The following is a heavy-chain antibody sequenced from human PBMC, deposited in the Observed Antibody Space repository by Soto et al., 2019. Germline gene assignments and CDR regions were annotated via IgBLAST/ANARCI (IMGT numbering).Heavy chain of an antibody. CDR3: AREGRGLKLIEDYGMDV. V-gene: IGHV1-46*01. CDR2: INPSGGST. Sequence: ASVKVSCKASGYTFTSYYMHGVRQAPGQGLEWMVIINPSGGSTSYAQKFQGRVTMTRDTSTSTVYMELSSLRSEDTAVYYCAREGRGLKLIEDYGMDVWCRGHTITVCS. J-gene: IGHJ6*02. CDR1: GYTFTSYY. D-gene: IGHD2-21*01.